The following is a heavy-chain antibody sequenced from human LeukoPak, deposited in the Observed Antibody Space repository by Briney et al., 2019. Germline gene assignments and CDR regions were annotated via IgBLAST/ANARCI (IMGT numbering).Heavy chain of an antibody. CDR2: ISSSSSYI. CDR1: GFTFSHYS. CDR3: ARDLRPYSGYDNLAFDI. Sequence: GSLRLSCAASGFTFSHYSINWVRQAPGKGLEWVSFISSSSSYIYYADSVKGRFTISRDNAKNSLYLEMNSLRAEDTAVYYCARDLRPYSGYDNLAFDIWGQGTMVTVSS. J-gene: IGHJ3*02. V-gene: IGHV3-21*01. D-gene: IGHD5-12*01.